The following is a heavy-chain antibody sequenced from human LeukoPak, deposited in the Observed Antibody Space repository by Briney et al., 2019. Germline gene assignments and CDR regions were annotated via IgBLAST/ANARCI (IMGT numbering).Heavy chain of an antibody. V-gene: IGHV3-15*01. CDR1: GFGFSNAW. D-gene: IGHD1-26*01. CDR3: SELSSS. Sequence: PGGSLRLSCAASGFGFSNAWMTWVRQAPGEGLEWVGRITTNAEGGTTDYAAPVKGRFTISRDDSKNTLYLHMNSLKTEDTAVYYCSELSSSWGQGTLVTVSS. CDR2: ITTNAEGGTT. J-gene: IGHJ5*02.